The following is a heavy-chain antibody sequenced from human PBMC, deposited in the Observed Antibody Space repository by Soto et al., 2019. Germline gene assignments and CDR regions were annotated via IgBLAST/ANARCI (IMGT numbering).Heavy chain of an antibody. V-gene: IGHV1-69*01. Sequence: QVQLVQSGAEVKKPGSSVKVSCKASGGTFSSYAISWVRQAPGQGLEWMGGIIPIFGTANYAQKFQGRVTITADEPTSTADMELSSLRSEDTAVYYCASSPYYYDSSGYYYFDYWGQGTLVTVSS. D-gene: IGHD3-22*01. J-gene: IGHJ4*02. CDR1: GGTFSSYA. CDR2: IIPIFGTA. CDR3: ASSPYYYDSSGYYYFDY.